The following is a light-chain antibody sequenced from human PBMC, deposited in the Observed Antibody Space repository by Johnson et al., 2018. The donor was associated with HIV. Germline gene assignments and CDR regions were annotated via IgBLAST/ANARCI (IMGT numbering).Light chain of an antibody. CDR2: DNN. J-gene: IGLJ1*01. CDR1: NSNIGSNY. CDR3: GAWDSTLNAYV. Sequence: QSVLTQPPSVSAAPGQKVTISCSRSNSNIGSNYVSWYQQLPGTAPKLLIYDNNKRPSGIPDRFSGSKSGTSATLGITGLQTGDEGDYFCGAWDSTLNAYVFGTVTKVTVL. V-gene: IGLV1-51*01.